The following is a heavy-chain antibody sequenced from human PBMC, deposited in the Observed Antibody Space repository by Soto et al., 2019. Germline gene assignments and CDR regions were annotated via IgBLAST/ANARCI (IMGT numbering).Heavy chain of an antibody. CDR2: ISAYNGNT. CDR3: ARERYCSSTSCYLKTYYYYGMDV. CDR1: GYTFTSYG. Sequence: QVQLVQSGAEVKKPGASVKVSCKASGYTFTSYGISWVRQAPGQGLEWMGWISAYNGNTNYAQKLQGRVTMTTDTSTSTAYMELRSLRSDATAVYYCARERYCSSTSCYLKTYYYYGMDVWGQGTTVTVSS. V-gene: IGHV1-18*01. J-gene: IGHJ6*02. D-gene: IGHD2-2*01.